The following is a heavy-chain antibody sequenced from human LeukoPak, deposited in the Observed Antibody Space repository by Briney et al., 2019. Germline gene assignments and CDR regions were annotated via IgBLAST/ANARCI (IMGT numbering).Heavy chain of an antibody. V-gene: IGHV3-48*03. Sequence: PGGSLRLSCAASGFTFSSYEMNWVRQAPGKGLEWVSYISSSGTTIYYADSVKGRFTISRDNAKNSLYLQMNSLRAEDTAVYYCARVVDGSGSYAAHFDYWGQGTLVTVSS. D-gene: IGHD3-10*01. CDR3: ARVVDGSGSYAAHFDY. J-gene: IGHJ4*02. CDR2: ISSSGTTI. CDR1: GFTFSSYE.